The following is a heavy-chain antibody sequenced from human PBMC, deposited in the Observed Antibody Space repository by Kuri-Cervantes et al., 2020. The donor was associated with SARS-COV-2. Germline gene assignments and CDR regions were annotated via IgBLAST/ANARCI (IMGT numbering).Heavy chain of an antibody. CDR3: ARGTMVAVAGNGWFDP. V-gene: IGHV1-3*01. Sequence: GESLKISCAASGYTFTSYAMHWVRQAPGQRLEWMGWINAGNGNTKYSQKFQGRVTITRDTSTSTVYMELSSLRSEDTAVYYCARGTMVAVAGNGWFDPWGQGTLVTVSS. CDR2: INAGNGNT. D-gene: IGHD6-19*01. CDR1: GYTFTSYA. J-gene: IGHJ5*02.